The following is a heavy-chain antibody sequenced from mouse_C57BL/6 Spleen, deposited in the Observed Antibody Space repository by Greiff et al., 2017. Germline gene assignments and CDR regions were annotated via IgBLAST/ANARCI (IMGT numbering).Heavy chain of an antibody. CDR3: TGGYYDYDEGYWYFDV. J-gene: IGHJ1*03. D-gene: IGHD2-4*01. Sequence: EVKLEESGGGLVQPGGSMKLSCVASGFTFSNYWMNWVRQSPEKGLEWVAQIRLKSDNYATHYAVSVKGRFTISRDDSKSSVYLQMNNLRAEDTGIYYCTGGYYDYDEGYWYFDVWGTGTTVTVSS. V-gene: IGHV6-3*01. CDR1: GFTFSNYW. CDR2: IRLKSDNYAT.